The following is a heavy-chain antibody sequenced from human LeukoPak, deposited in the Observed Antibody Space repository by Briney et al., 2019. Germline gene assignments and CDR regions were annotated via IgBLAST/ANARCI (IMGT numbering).Heavy chain of an antibody. V-gene: IGHV1-69*06. CDR3: ARDRYDFWSGYSEIPSYYYYMDV. Sequence: GASVKVSCKASGYTFTSYAISWVRQAPGQGLERMGGIIPIFGTANYAQKFQGRVTITADKSTSTAYMELSSLRSEDTAVYYCARDRYDFWSGYSEIPSYYYYMDVWGKGTTVTVSS. D-gene: IGHD3-3*01. CDR2: IIPIFGTA. CDR1: GYTFTSYA. J-gene: IGHJ6*03.